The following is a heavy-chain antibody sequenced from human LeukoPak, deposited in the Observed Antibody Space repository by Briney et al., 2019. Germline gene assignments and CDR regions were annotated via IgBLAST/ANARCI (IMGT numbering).Heavy chain of an antibody. D-gene: IGHD4-11*01. Sequence: SVKVSCKASGGTFSSYAISWVRQAPGQGLEWMGRIIPILGIANYAQKFQGRVTIAADKSTSTAYMELSSLRSEDTAVYYCARDNGGWDYINPGWFDPWGQGTLVTVSS. CDR2: IIPILGIA. CDR1: GGTFSSYA. CDR3: ARDNGGWDYINPGWFDP. V-gene: IGHV1-69*04. J-gene: IGHJ5*02.